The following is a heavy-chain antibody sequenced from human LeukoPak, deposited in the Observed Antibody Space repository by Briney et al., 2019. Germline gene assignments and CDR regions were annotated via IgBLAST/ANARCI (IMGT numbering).Heavy chain of an antibody. D-gene: IGHD2-2*01. CDR3: ARGPYQRVDY. CDR1: GFTFSSYG. J-gene: IGHJ4*02. CDR2: ISHDDSNK. V-gene: IGHV3-30*03. Sequence: GGSLRLSCVASGFTFSSYGMHWVRQAPGKGLEWVAVISHDDSNKYYADSVKGRFTISRDNSKNTLYLQMSSLRAEDSAVYYCARGPYQRVDYWGQGTLVTVPS.